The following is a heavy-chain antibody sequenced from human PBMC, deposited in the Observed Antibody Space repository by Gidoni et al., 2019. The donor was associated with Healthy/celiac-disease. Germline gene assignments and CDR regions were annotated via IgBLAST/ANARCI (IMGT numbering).Heavy chain of an antibody. Sequence: QVQLQESGPGLVKPSGTLSLTCAVSGGSISSSNWWSWVRQPPGKGLGWIGEIYHSGSTNYNPSLKSRVTISVDKSKNQFSLKLSSVTAADTAVYYCARASPYGDYFYYYYYMDVWGKGTTVTVSS. CDR2: IYHSGST. CDR1: GGSISSSNW. CDR3: ARASPYGDYFYYYYYMDV. D-gene: IGHD4-17*01. V-gene: IGHV4-4*02. J-gene: IGHJ6*03.